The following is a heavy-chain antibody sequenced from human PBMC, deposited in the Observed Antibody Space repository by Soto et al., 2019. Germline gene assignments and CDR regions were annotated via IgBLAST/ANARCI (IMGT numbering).Heavy chain of an antibody. V-gene: IGHV4-4*03. CDR3: ARDERMMVVAATHPSYYYYYGMDV. J-gene: IGHJ6*02. Sequence: PPETLSPTCAVSGASILSCNWWSRVRQPTGTELDWIGEIYHSGSTNYNPSLKSRVTISVDKSKNQFSLKLSSVTAADTAVYYCARDERMMVVAATHPSYYYYYGMDVWGQGTTVS. D-gene: IGHD2-15*01. CDR2: IYHSGST. CDR1: GASILSCNW.